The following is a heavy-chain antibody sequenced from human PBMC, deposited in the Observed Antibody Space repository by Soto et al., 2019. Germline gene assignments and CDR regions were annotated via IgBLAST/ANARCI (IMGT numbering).Heavy chain of an antibody. V-gene: IGHV4-59*08. Sequence: QVQLQESGPGLVKPSATMSLTCTVSGESISNYYWTWIRQPPGKGLVWIGYIYYSGTTNYNPSRKRGVTIAVDTSKNQFSPKLSSVTAADTAVYYCARQLITWGQGTLVTVSS. CDR1: GESISNYY. J-gene: IGHJ4*02. CDR3: ARQLIT. CDR2: IYYSGTT.